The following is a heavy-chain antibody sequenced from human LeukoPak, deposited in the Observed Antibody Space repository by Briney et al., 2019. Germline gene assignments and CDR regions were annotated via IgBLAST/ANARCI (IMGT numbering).Heavy chain of an antibody. D-gene: IGHD1-1*01. CDR2: INPNSGGT. Sequence: ASVKVSCKASGYTFTGYYMHWVRQAPGQGLEWMGRINPNSGGTNYAQKFQGRVTMTRDTSISTAYMELSRLRPDDTAVYYCARERETGTVPGWFDPWGQGTLVTVSS. CDR3: ARERETGTVPGWFDP. CDR1: GYTFTGYY. J-gene: IGHJ5*02. V-gene: IGHV1-2*06.